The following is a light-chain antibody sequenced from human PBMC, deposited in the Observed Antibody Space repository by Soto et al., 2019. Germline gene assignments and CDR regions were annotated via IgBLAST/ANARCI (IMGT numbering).Light chain of an antibody. V-gene: IGLV1-40*01. CDR3: QSYDGSLSGGSVV. J-gene: IGLJ2*01. CDR1: ISNIGAGYD. CDR2: ANN. Sequence: QSVLTQPPSVYGAPGQRVTISCTGSISNIGAGYDVHWYQQLPGTAPKLLIFANNNRPSGVPDRISASRSGTSASLAITGLQTEDEADYYCQSYDGSLSGGSVVFGGGTKLTVL.